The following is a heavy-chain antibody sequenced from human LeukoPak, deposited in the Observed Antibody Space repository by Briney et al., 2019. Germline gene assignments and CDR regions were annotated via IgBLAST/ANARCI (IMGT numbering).Heavy chain of an antibody. J-gene: IGHJ4*02. V-gene: IGHV3-23*01. Sequence: GGSLRLSCTASGFTFSNYAMNWVRQAPGKGLEWVSVISGSGGSTYYADSVKGRFSISRDNSKNTLYLQMDRLRAEDTAVYYCAKDPHTGYSFAYWGQGTLVTVSS. CDR3: AKDPHTGYSFAY. CDR1: GFTFSNYA. CDR2: ISGSGGST. D-gene: IGHD5-18*01.